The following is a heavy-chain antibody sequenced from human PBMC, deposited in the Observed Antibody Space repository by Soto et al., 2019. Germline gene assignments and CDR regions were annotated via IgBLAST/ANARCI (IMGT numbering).Heavy chain of an antibody. V-gene: IGHV3-74*01. CDR2: INSDGTTI. CDR3: ARAGWYRFCY. J-gene: IGHJ4*02. Sequence: EVQLVESGGGLVQPGGSLRLSCAASGFTFSNYWVHWVRQAPGKGLMWVSRINSDGTTINYADSVEGRFTISRDNAKNTLFLQMNSLRVEDTAVYYCARAGWYRFCYWGQGSLVTVSA. CDR1: GFTFSNYW. D-gene: IGHD6-19*01.